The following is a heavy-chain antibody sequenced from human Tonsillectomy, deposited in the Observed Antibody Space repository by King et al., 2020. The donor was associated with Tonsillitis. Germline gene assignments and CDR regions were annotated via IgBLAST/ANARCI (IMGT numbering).Heavy chain of an antibody. CDR3: ARGRTVTTRWFDP. V-gene: IGHV4-34*01. CDR2: INHSGST. J-gene: IGHJ5*02. D-gene: IGHD4-17*01. CDR1: GGSFSGYY. Sequence: VQLQQWGAGLLKPSETLSLTCAVYGGSFSGYYWSWIRQPPGKGLEWIGEINHSGSTNYNPSLKSRVTISVDTSKNQFSLKLSSVTAADTAVYYCARGRTVTTRWFDPWGQGTLVTVSS.